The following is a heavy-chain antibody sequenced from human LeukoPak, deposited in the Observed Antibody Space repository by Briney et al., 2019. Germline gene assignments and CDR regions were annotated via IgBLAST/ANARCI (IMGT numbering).Heavy chain of an antibody. CDR3: AKHGLPLVVISAPLDY. CDR1: GGTFSSYA. CDR2: IIPIFGTT. V-gene: IGHV1-69*06. D-gene: IGHD2-15*01. Sequence: ASVKVSCKASGGTFSSYAISWVRQAPGQGLEWMGGIIPIFGTTNYAQKFQDRVTITADKSTSTAYMELSSLRSEDTAVYYCAKHGLPLVVISAPLDYWGQGTLVTVAS. J-gene: IGHJ4*02.